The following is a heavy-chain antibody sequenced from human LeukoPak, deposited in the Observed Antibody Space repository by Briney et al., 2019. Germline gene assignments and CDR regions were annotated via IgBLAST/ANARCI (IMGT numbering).Heavy chain of an antibody. V-gene: IGHV1-18*04. CDR2: ISGYNGNT. J-gene: IGHJ5*02. D-gene: IGHD3-10*01. CDR1: GYTFTSNY. CDR3: ARGGHRRYYYNSGSEFDP. Sequence: ASVKVSCKAFGYTFTSNYMHWVRQAPGQGLEWMGWISGYNGNTNYAQKFQGRVTMTTDTSTSTAYMELRSLRSDDTAVYYCARGGHRRYYYNSGSEFDPWGQGTLVTVSS.